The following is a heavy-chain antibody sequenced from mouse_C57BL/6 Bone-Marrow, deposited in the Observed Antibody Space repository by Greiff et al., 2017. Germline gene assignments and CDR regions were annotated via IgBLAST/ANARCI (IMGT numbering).Heavy chain of an antibody. V-gene: IGHV1-54*01. Sequence: QVQLQQSGAELVRPGTSVKVSCKASGYAFTNYLIEWVKQRPGQGLEWIGVINPGSGGTNYNEKFKGKATLTADKSSSTAYMQLSSLTSEDSAVYFCARGGTGTWFAYWGQGTLVTVSA. J-gene: IGHJ3*01. CDR2: INPGSGGT. CDR3: ARGGTGTWFAY. CDR1: GYAFTNYL. D-gene: IGHD4-1*01.